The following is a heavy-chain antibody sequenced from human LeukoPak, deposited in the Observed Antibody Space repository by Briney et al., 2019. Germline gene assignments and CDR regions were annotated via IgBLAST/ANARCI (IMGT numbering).Heavy chain of an antibody. Sequence: GGSLRLSCAASGFTFSSYAMSWVRQAPGKGLEWVSAISGSGGSTYYADSVKGRFTISRDNSKNTLYLQMNSLRAEDTAVYYCARAHYGSGSYYYFDYWGQGTLVTVSS. V-gene: IGHV3-23*01. CDR1: GFTFSSYA. D-gene: IGHD3-10*01. CDR2: ISGSGGST. J-gene: IGHJ4*02. CDR3: ARAHYGSGSYYYFDY.